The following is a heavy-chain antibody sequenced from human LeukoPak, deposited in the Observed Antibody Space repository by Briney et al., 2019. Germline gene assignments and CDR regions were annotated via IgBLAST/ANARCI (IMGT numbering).Heavy chain of an antibody. CDR3: ARQEARNYYYEGLDY. CDR2: ISYNGRRK. D-gene: IGHD3-22*01. Sequence: PGGSLRLSCVASGFSFSGYAIHWVRQAPGKGLEWVALISYNGRRKEYADSVKGRFTIYSDNSKNIVFLQTNSLRPDDTAIYFCARQEARNYYYEGLDYWGQGTLVTVSS. CDR1: GFSFSGYA. V-gene: IGHV3-30*04. J-gene: IGHJ4*02.